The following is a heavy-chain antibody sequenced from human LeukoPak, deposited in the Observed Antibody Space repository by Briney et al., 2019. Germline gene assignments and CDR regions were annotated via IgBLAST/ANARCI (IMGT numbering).Heavy chain of an antibody. D-gene: IGHD6-6*01. CDR3: AKDDSSSSTHLDYFDY. CDR1: GFTFSSYA. Sequence: GGSLRLSCAASGFTFSSYAMSWVRQAPGKGLEWVSAISGNGGSTYYADSVKGRFTISRDNSKNTLYLQMNSLRAEDTAVYYCAKDDSSSSTHLDYFDYWGQGTLVTVSS. V-gene: IGHV3-23*01. CDR2: ISGNGGST. J-gene: IGHJ4*02.